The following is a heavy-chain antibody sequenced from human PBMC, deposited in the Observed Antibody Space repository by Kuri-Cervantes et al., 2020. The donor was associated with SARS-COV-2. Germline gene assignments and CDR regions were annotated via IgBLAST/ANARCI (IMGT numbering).Heavy chain of an antibody. J-gene: IGHJ2*01. Sequence: GSLRLSCTVSGGSISSYYWSWIRQPAGKGLEWIGRIYASGSTNYNPSLKSRVTMSVDTSKNQFSLKLSSVTAADTAVYYCARGAPIVVVPAAKGDDAFDIWGRGTLVTVSS. CDR3: ARGAPIVVVPAAKGDDAFDI. D-gene: IGHD2-2*01. CDR1: GGSISSYY. V-gene: IGHV4-4*07. CDR2: IYASGST.